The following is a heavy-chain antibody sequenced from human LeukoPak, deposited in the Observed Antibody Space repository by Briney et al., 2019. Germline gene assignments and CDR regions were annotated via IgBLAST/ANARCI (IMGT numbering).Heavy chain of an antibody. Sequence: SETLSLTCTVSGGSISSYYWSWIRQPPGKGLEWIGYIYYSGSTNYNPSLKGRVTISVDTSKNQFSLKLSSVTAADTAVYYCARHGDAFDIWGQGTMVTVSS. CDR3: ARHGDAFDI. V-gene: IGHV4-59*08. CDR1: GGSISSYY. CDR2: IYYSGST. J-gene: IGHJ3*02.